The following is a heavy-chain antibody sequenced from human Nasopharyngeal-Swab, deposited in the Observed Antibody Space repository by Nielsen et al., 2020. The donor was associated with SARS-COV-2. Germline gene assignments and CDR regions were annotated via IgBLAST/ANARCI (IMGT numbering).Heavy chain of an antibody. CDR1: GGSVSRGSHY. J-gene: IGHJ4*02. V-gene: IGHV4-61*01. CDR3: ARDRGDLRKYHFDS. CDR2: IFYTGNT. D-gene: IGHD2-2*01. Sequence: SETLSLTCTVSGGSVSRGSHYWTWIRQPPGKELEWIGYIFYTGNTNYNPSLESRVTMSIDTSKNQFSLKLSPVTAADTAVYYCARDRGDLRKYHFDSWGQGTQIAVSS.